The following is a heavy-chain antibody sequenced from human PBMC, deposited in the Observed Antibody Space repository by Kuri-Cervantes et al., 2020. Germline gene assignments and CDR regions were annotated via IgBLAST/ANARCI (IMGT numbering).Heavy chain of an antibody. CDR1: SYA. CDR3: ARDHKWAFDY. J-gene: IGHJ4*02. CDR2: ISGSGGTT. V-gene: IGHV3-23*01. Sequence: GGSLRLSCASSYAMSWVRQAPGKGLEWVSLISGSGGTTYYADSVKGRFTISRDNSKNTVCLHMNSLRAEDTAVYYCARDHKWAFDYWGQGILVTVSS. D-gene: IGHD1-26*01.